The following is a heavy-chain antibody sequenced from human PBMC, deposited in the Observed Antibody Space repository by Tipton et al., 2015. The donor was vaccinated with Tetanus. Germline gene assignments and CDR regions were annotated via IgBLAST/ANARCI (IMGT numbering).Heavy chain of an antibody. V-gene: IGHV3-11*04. CDR1: GFTFSNNY. CDR3: AKDMRGGSSYSGWFDV. D-gene: IGHD2-15*01. J-gene: IGHJ5*02. Sequence: SLRLSCAASGFTFSNNYMSWIRQAPGKGLEWISYITGGGTSTFYADSVRGRFTISRDNAKKSLFLQMNSLRDEDTAVYYCAKDMRGGSSYSGWFDVWGQGTPVTVSS. CDR2: ITGGGTST.